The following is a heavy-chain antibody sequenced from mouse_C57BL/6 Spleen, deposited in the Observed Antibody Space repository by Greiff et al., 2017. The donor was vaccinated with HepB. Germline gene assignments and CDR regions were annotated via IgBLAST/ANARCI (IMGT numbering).Heavy chain of an antibody. J-gene: IGHJ3*01. Sequence: VQLQQSGPELVKPGASVKISCKASGYSFTGYYMNWVKQSPEKSLEWIGEINPSTGGTTYNQKFKAKATLTVDKSSSTAYMQLKSLTSEDSAVYYCARGDYYGSRGFAYWGQGTLVTVSA. CDR1: GYSFTGYY. D-gene: IGHD1-1*01. CDR2: INPSTGGT. V-gene: IGHV1-42*01. CDR3: ARGDYYGSRGFAY.